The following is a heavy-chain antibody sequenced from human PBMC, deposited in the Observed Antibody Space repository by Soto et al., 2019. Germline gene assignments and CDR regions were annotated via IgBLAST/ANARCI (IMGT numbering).Heavy chain of an antibody. CDR3: AKMFLPGYYYYGMDV. D-gene: IGHD3-10*02. CDR2: ISWDGGST. CDR1: GFTFDGYA. Sequence: TGGSLRLSCAASGFTFDGYAMHWVRQAPGKGLEWVSLISWDGGSTYYADSVKGRFTISRDNSKNSLYLQMNSLRAEDTALYYCAKMFLPGYYYYGMDVWGQGTTVTVSS. J-gene: IGHJ6*02. V-gene: IGHV3-43D*04.